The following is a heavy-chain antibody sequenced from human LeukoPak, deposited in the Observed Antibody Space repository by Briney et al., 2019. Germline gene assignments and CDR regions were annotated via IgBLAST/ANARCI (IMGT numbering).Heavy chain of an antibody. CDR3: ARSIGYGES. J-gene: IGHJ5*02. V-gene: IGHV3-74*01. Sequence: GGSLRLSCAASGFTFSTSWMHWVRHAAGKGLEWVSHVSTGGSTTAYADSVKGRFTISRDNAKNTVYLQMNSLRAEDTAVYYCARSIGYGESWGQGTLVTVSS. CDR2: VSTGGSTT. CDR1: GFTFSTSW. D-gene: IGHD3-10*01.